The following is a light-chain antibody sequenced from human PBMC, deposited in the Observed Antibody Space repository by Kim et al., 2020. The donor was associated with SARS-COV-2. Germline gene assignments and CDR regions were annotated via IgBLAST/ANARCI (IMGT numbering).Light chain of an antibody. V-gene: IGKV3D-15*01. J-gene: IGKJ4*01. CDR1: QSVSSS. Sequence: LSLSPGDTAIVSCRASQSVSSSLAWYQQKRGQPPRLLIYGASTRAAGIPARFSGSGSGTDFTLTITRLQSEDFAIYFCQQYNNWLTFGGGTKLEI. CDR3: QQYNNWLT. CDR2: GAS.